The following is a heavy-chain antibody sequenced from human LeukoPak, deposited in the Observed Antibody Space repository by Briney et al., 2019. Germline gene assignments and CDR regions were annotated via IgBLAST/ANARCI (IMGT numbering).Heavy chain of an antibody. CDR1: GFTFGDYA. J-gene: IGHJ4*02. Sequence: PGGSLRLSCTVSGFTFGDYAINWVRQAPGKGLEWVSVIYSGGATHYADSVKGRFTISRDNSKNTLFLQMNSLRAEDTAVYYCALGRDCSSSSCASDPFDYWGQGTLVTVSS. V-gene: IGHV3-23*03. D-gene: IGHD2-2*01. CDR3: ALGRDCSSSSCASDPFDY. CDR2: IYSGGAT.